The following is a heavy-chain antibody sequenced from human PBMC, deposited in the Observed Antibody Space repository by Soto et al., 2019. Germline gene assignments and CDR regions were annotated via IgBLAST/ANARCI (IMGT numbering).Heavy chain of an antibody. V-gene: IGHV4-34*01. D-gene: IGHD5-18*01. CDR3: ARGGYSYGYSLGYYYGMDV. J-gene: IGHJ6*02. CDR2: INHSAST. Sequence: SETLSLTCAVYGGSFSGYYWSWIRQPPGKRLEWIGEINHSASTNYNPSLKSRVTISVDTSKTQFSLKLSSVSAADTAGYYSARGGYSYGYSLGYYYGMDVSGQGTTVTVSS. CDR1: GGSFSGYY.